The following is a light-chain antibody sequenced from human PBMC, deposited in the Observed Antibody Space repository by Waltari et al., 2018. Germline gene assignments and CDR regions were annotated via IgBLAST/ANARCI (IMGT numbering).Light chain of an antibody. Sequence: SSELTQGPAVSVALGQTVKITCQGDRSRTSYERWYQLKPGQAPVLVLFGKEKRPSGIPDRFSGYSSGTTSSLTITGAQAEDEADYYCHSRNGRNNEVVFGGGTKLTVL. CDR3: HSRNGRNNEVV. V-gene: IGLV3-19*01. CDR1: RSRTSY. J-gene: IGLJ3*02. CDR2: GKE.